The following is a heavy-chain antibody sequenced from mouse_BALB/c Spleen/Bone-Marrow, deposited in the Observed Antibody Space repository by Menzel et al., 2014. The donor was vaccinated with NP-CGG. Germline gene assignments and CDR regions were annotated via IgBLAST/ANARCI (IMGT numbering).Heavy chain of an antibody. V-gene: IGHV1-22*01. CDR2: VNPNIGGT. CDR1: GYTFTDYT. D-gene: IGHD2-3*01. CDR3: ARGRWYY. J-gene: IGHJ2*01. Sequence: EVKLVESGPELVMPGASAKISCKTSGYTFTDYTLHWVKQSHGKSLEWIGGVNPNIGGTSYNQKFKDKASLTVNKSSTTAYMELRSLTSEDSAVYYCARGRWYYWGQGTTLTVSS.